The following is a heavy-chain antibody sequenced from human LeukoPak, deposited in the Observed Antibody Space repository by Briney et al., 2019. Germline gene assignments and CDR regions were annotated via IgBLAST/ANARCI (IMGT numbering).Heavy chain of an antibody. V-gene: IGHV5-10-1*01. CDR3: ARQPEGTWFDP. Sequence: GESLKISCKSSGYSFTSYWIAWVRQMPGKGLEWMGRIDPSDSYTNYSPSFQGHVTISADKSISTAYLQWSSLKASDTAMYYCARQPEGTWFDPWGQGTLVTVSS. D-gene: IGHD1-1*01. J-gene: IGHJ5*02. CDR1: GYSFTSYW. CDR2: IDPSDSYT.